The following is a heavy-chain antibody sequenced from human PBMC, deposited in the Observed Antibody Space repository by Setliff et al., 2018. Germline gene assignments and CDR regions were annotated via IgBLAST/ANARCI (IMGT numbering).Heavy chain of an antibody. V-gene: IGHV1-2*02. Sequence: ASVKVSCKASGYTFTNYAISWVRQAPGQGLEWMGWINPNSGGTNYAQKFQGRVTMTRDTSISTAYMELSRLRSDDTAVYSCARSRLYGGWFDPWGQGTLVTVSS. CDR2: INPNSGGT. J-gene: IGHJ5*02. D-gene: IGHD4-17*01. CDR1: GYTFTNYA. CDR3: ARSRLYGGWFDP.